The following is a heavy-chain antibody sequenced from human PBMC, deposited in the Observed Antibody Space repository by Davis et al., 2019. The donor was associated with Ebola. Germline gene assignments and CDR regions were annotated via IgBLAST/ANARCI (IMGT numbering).Heavy chain of an antibody. V-gene: IGHV3-48*02. J-gene: IGHJ4*02. CDR3: ARVYNWGFDF. CDR1: GFTFSNYW. Sequence: GESLKISCAASGFTFSNYWMNWVRQAPGKGLEWVAYISGGYTYYAESVKGRFTISRDSAKDSLYLHMDSLRDDDTAVYYCARVYNWGFDFWGQGTLVTVSS. D-gene: IGHD1-20*01. CDR2: ISGGYT.